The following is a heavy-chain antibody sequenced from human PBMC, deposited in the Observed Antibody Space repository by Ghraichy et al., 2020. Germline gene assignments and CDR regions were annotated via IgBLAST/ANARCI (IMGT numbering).Heavy chain of an antibody. D-gene: IGHD3-22*01. CDR2: ISSSRSYI. CDR1: GFTFSSYS. CDR3: ARASITMIVVAPFDY. V-gene: IGHV3-21*01. J-gene: IGHJ4*02. Sequence: LSLTCAASGFTFSSYSMNWVRQAPGKGLEWVSSISSSRSYINYADSVKGRFTISRDNAKNSLYLQMNSLRAEDTAVYYCARASITMIVVAPFDYWGQGTLVTVSS.